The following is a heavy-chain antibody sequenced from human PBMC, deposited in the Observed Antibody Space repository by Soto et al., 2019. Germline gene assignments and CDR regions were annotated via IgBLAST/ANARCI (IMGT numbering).Heavy chain of an antibody. CDR3: ARVQNDFWSGYPNWFDP. CDR2: IYYSGST. Sequence: SETLSLTCTVSGGSIISYYWSWILQPPWKGLEWIGYIYYSGSTNYNPSLKSRVTISVDTSKNQFSLKLSSVTAADTAVYYCARVQNDFWSGYPNWFDPWGQGTLVTVSS. J-gene: IGHJ5*02. D-gene: IGHD3-3*01. CDR1: GGSIISYY. V-gene: IGHV4-59*01.